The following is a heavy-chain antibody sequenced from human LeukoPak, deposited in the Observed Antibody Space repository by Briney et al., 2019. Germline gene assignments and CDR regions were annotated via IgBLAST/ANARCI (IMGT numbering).Heavy chain of an antibody. D-gene: IGHD3-10*01. V-gene: IGHV4-59*01. Sequence: AETLSLTCNVSGGSITSYYWSWIRQPPGKGLEWIGEIYYTGRTDYNSPHKRRVTIPVATSRTRFSFKLRSVPTAHPAVVYCARAPPRGVGPTHFDYWGQGILVTVSS. CDR2: IYYTGRT. J-gene: IGHJ4*02. CDR3: ARAPPRGVGPTHFDY. CDR1: GGSITSYY.